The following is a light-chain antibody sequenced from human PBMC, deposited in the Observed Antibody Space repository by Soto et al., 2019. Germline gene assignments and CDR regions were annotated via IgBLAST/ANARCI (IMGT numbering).Light chain of an antibody. Sequence: QSVLTQPPSXXXXXXXXXXXXCTGSSSNIGAGYDVHWYQQLPGTAPKLLIYGNSNRPSGVPDRFSGSKSGTSASLAITGLQAEDEADYYCQSYDSSLSGWVFGGGTKVTVL. CDR2: GNS. V-gene: IGLV1-40*01. CDR3: QSYDSSLSGWV. J-gene: IGLJ3*02. CDR1: SSNIGAGYD.